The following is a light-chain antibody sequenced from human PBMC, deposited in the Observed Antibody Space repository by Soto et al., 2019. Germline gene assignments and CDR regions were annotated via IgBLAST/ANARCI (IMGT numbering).Light chain of an antibody. CDR2: GAS. CDR1: QSVRSN. Sequence: IMMTQSPATLSVYPGERATLSCRASQSVRSNLAWYQQKPGQAPRLLIYGASTRATGIPARFSGSGSGTEFTLTISSLQSEDFAVYYCQQYNTWPPTFGQGTKVDIK. V-gene: IGKV3-15*01. CDR3: QQYNTWPPT. J-gene: IGKJ1*01.